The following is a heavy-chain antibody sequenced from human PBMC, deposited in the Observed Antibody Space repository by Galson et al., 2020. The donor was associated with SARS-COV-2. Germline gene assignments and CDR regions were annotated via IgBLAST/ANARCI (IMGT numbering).Heavy chain of an antibody. J-gene: IGHJ4*02. CDR2: IYTSGST. CDR1: GGSISSYY. CDR3: AREKGFYDFWSGYYYFDY. V-gene: IGHV4-4*07. Sequence: SETLSLTCTVSGGSISSYYWSWIRQPAGKGLEWIGRIYTSGSTNYNPSLKSRVTMSVDTSKNQFSLKLSSLTAADTAVYYCAREKGFYDFWSGYYYFDYWGQGTLVTVSS. D-gene: IGHD3-3*01.